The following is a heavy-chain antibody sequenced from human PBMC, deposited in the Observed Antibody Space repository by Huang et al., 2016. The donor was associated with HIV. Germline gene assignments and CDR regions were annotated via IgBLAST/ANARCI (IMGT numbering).Heavy chain of an antibody. Sequence: QAQLVQSGAEVKKQGASVRVSCKASGYSLTANDINWVRQATGTGLEWIGYVNPRNGNKGSAHKFRGRVTFTRRTAISTVDMDLSRLTSDDTAVYYCARGRFGETYNHHMDVWGKGTTVIVS. J-gene: IGHJ6*03. V-gene: IGHV1-8*03. D-gene: IGHD3-10*01. CDR3: ARGRFGETYNHHMDV. CDR2: VNPRNGNK. CDR1: GYSLTAND.